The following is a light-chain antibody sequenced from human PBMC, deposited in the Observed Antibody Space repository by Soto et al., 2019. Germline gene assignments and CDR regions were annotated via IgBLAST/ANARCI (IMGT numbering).Light chain of an antibody. V-gene: IGLV2-8*01. J-gene: IGLJ1*01. CDR1: SSDAGGYNY. CDR2: EVS. Sequence: QSVLTQPPSASGSPGQSVTISCTVTSSDAGGYNYVSWYQQHPGKAQELMIYEVSKRPSGVPDRFSGSKSGNKASLIISNPGAEDESYYYYGSYTSADTPFVFXTGTKVTV. CDR3: GSYTSADTPFV.